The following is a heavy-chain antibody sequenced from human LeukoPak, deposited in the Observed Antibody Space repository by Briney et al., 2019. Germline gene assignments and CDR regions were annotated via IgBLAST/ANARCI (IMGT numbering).Heavy chain of an antibody. J-gene: IGHJ6*02. D-gene: IGHD4-17*01. CDR2: IIPVFGTA. CDR1: GGTLRNYA. Sequence: GASVKVSCKASGGTLRNYAISWVRQAPGQGLEWMGGIIPVFGTAHYAQKFQGRVTITADESMSTVHMELSSLRSEDTAVFYCARAMRTVTGSGYYYGMDVWGQGTTVTVSS. CDR3: ARAMRTVTGSGYYYGMDV. V-gene: IGHV1-69*13.